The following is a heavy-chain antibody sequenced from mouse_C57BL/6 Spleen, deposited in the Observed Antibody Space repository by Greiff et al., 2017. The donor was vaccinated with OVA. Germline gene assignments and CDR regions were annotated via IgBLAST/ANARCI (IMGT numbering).Heavy chain of an antibody. CDR2: INPNNGGT. CDR1: GYTFTDYN. Sequence: EVKLQESGPELVKPGASVKIPCKASGYTFTDYNMDWVKQSHGKSLEWIGDINPNNGGTIYNQKFKGKATLTVDKSSSTAYMELRSLTSEDTAVYYCARWGTTVDWYFDVWGTGTTVTVSS. V-gene: IGHV1-18*01. CDR3: ARWGTTVDWYFDV. J-gene: IGHJ1*03. D-gene: IGHD1-1*01.